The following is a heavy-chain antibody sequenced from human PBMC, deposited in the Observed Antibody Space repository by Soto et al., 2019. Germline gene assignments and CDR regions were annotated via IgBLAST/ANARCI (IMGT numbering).Heavy chain of an antibody. J-gene: IGHJ6*04. CDR3: ARQSRGGGPGAGSARGMDV. D-gene: IGHD3-10*01. Sequence: GESLKLSCKGSGYSFTRYWISWVRQMPGKGLEWMGRIDPSDSYTNYSPSFQGHVTISADKSISTAYLQWSSLKASDTAMYYWARQSRGGGPGAGSARGMDVGGKGTTFTVSS. CDR2: IDPSDSYT. V-gene: IGHV5-10-1*01. CDR1: GYSFTRYW.